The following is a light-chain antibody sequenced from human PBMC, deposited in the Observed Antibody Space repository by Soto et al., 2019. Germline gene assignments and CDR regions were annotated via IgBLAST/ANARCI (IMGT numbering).Light chain of an antibody. CDR1: QGVGY. Sequence: ELVLTRSPGTISLSPGQISTLSCRASQGVGYLASYQQQPGQPPRLLLYGASNRATGVPDSFSGSGSGTDFTLPISSLQTEDLAAYFCQQWHTSPSSTFGQWTRLEI. V-gene: IGKV3-20*01. CDR3: QQWHTSPSST. CDR2: GAS. J-gene: IGKJ5*01.